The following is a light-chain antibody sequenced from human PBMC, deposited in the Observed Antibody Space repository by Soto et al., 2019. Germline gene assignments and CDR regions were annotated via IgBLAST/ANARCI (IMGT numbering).Light chain of an antibody. V-gene: IGKV1-17*01. CDR2: GAS. CDR1: QDVSND. CDR3: LQHTYFWS. Sequence: LIQCAHSLSDYVSDRVTITFWASQDVSNDLGWFQQKPEKAPKRLICGASNLESGVPSMFSGSGWRTEFILTSTIQPPEYSANYCCLQHTYFWSFGQGSMVDIK. J-gene: IGKJ1*01.